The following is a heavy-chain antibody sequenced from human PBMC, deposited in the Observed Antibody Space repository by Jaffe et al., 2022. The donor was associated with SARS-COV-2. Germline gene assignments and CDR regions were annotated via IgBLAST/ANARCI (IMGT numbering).Heavy chain of an antibody. Sequence: QVQLVQSGAEVKKPGSSVKVSCKASGGNISNQTISWVRQAPGQGLEWMGRIIPLLDMATYAQKLQGRVTITADKSTSTAHMELSSLGSEDTAVYYCARESGAGVVVVTAIYGMDVWGQGTTVTVSS. V-gene: IGHV1-69*08. J-gene: IGHJ6*02. D-gene: IGHD2-21*02. CDR2: IIPLLDMA. CDR1: GGNISNQT. CDR3: ARESGAGVVVVTAIYGMDV.